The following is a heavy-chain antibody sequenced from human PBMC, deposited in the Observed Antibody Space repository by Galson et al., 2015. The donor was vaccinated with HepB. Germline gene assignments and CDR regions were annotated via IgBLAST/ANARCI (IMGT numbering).Heavy chain of an antibody. Sequence: SLRLSCAASGFTNYWMHWVRQAPGRGLVWVSRINSDGSSTSYADSVKGRFTISRDNAKNTLYLQMNSLRDEDTAVYYCAGDHDWAIDIWGQGTLVTVSP. CDR2: INSDGSST. D-gene: IGHD2-21*01. V-gene: IGHV3-74*01. J-gene: IGHJ3*02. CDR1: GFTNYW. CDR3: AGDHDWAIDI.